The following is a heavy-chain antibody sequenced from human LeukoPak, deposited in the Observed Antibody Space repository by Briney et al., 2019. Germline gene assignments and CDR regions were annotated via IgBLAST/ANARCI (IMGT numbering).Heavy chain of an antibody. CDR3: ARAFYIDC. Sequence: GGSLRLSCAASGFTFRSYEMNWVRQAPGKGLEWVSYISTSGGTIYYADSVKGRFTISRDNARNSLYLQMNSLRAEDTAVYYCARAFYIDCWGQGTLVTVSS. CDR1: GFTFRSYE. D-gene: IGHD2/OR15-2a*01. V-gene: IGHV3-48*03. CDR2: ISTSGGTI. J-gene: IGHJ4*02.